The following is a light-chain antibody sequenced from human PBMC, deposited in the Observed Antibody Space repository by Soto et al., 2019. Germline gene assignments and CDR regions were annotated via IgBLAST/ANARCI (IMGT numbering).Light chain of an antibody. CDR3: QVWDSSSDQV. V-gene: IGLV3-21*04. J-gene: IGLJ2*01. CDR1: NIGSKS. CDR2: YDS. Sequence: SYELTQPPSVSVAPGKTARITCGGNNIGSKSVHWYQQKPGQAPVLVIYYDSDRPSGIPERFSGSNSGNTATLTISRVEAGDEAEYYCQVWDSSSDQVFGGGPKLTVL.